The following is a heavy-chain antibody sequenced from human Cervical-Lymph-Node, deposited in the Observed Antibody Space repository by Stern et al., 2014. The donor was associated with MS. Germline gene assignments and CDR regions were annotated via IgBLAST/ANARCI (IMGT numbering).Heavy chain of an antibody. CDR3: ARPPPRRNSNDPNYGLDV. CDR2: IYPGDSDT. V-gene: IGHV5-51*03. D-gene: IGHD1-1*01. Sequence: EMQLVESGAEVKKPRESLKISCKASGYSFSTYWIAWVRQMPGKGLEWMGIIYPGDSDTRYSPSFQGQVTISAAKSISPAYPPWSARKPPDPAMYYWARPPPRRNSNDPNYGLDVWGQGTTVAVSS. CDR1: GYSFSTYW. J-gene: IGHJ6*02.